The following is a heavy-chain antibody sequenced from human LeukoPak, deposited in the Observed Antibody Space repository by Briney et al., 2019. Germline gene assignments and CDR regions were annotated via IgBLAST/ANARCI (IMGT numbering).Heavy chain of an antibody. D-gene: IGHD2-21*02. CDR1: GGSFSGYY. CDR3: ARGPAYCGGDCTAWYFQH. Sequence: SETLSLTCAVYGGSFSGYYWSWIRQPPVKGLEWIGEINHSGSTNYNPSLKSRVTISVDTSKNQFSLKLSSVTAADTAVYYCARGPAYCGGDCTAWYFQHWGQGTLVTVSS. CDR2: INHSGST. V-gene: IGHV4-34*01. J-gene: IGHJ1*01.